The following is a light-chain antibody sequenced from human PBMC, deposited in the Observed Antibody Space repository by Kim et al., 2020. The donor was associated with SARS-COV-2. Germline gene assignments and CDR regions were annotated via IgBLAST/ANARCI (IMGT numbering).Light chain of an antibody. CDR1: QSVSSK. V-gene: IGKV3-15*01. J-gene: IGKJ1*01. CDR3: QQYNNWPWT. CDR2: GAS. Sequence: EIVMTQSPVTLSVSPGERATLSCRASQSVSSKLAWYQQKRGQAPRLLIYGASTRATGIPARFSGSGSGTEFTLTISSLQSEDFAVYHCQQYNNWPWTFGQGTKVDSK.